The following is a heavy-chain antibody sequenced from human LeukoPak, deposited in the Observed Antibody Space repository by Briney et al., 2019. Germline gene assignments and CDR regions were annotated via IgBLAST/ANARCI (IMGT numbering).Heavy chain of an antibody. CDR3: AREGSSGCFDY. CDR2: INPSGGST. CDR1: GYTFTSYY. D-gene: IGHD6-19*01. J-gene: IGHJ4*02. V-gene: IGHV1-46*01. Sequence: ASVKVSCKASGYTFTSYYMHWVRQAPGQGLEWMGVINPSGGSTSYAQKFQGRVTMTRDTSKNQFSLKLSSVTAADTAVYYCAREGSSGCFDYWGQGTLVTVSS.